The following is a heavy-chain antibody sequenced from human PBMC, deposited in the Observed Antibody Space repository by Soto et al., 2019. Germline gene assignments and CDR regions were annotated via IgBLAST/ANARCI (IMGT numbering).Heavy chain of an antibody. CDR3: AKGRGAAYYVDF. Sequence: LLVESGGGLVKPGGSLRLSCAGSGLSFSRYAMNWVRQAPGKGLEWVASISGTASHIRYPDSVRGRFTISKADAKNSLSLQMTILRAEDTAVYFCAKGRGAAYYVDFWGRGTLVSVSS. CDR1: GLSFSRYA. J-gene: IGHJ4*02. CDR2: ISGTASHI. V-gene: IGHV3-21*01. D-gene: IGHD3-10*01.